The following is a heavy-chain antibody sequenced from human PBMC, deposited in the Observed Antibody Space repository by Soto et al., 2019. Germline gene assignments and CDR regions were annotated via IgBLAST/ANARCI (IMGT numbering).Heavy chain of an antibody. CDR3: AREPRDDYMISGGFDY. V-gene: IGHV3-11*01. CDR1: GFTFSDYY. J-gene: IGHJ4*02. D-gene: IGHD4-4*01. CDR2: ISSGGSVI. Sequence: ESGGGLVKPGGSLRLSCVASGFTFSDYYMSWFRQAPGKGLEWVSYISSGGSVIYSADSMKGRFTISRDNAKNSLYLQVNSLRAEDTAVYYCAREPRDDYMISGGFDYWGQGTLVTVSS.